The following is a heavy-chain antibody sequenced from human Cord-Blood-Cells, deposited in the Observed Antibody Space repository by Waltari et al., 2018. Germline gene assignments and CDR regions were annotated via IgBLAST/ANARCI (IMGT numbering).Heavy chain of an antibody. V-gene: IGHV4-59*01. CDR2: IYYSGST. CDR3: ARDLRRAERFALDPYYYYYGMDV. Sequence: QVQLQESGPGLVKPSETLSLTCTVSGGSISSYYWSWIRQPPGKGLEWIGYIYYSGSTNYNPSLKSRVTISVDTSKNQFSLKLSSVTAADTAVYYCARDLRRAERFALDPYYYYYGMDVWGQGTTVTVSS. D-gene: IGHD1-1*01. J-gene: IGHJ6*02. CDR1: GGSISSYY.